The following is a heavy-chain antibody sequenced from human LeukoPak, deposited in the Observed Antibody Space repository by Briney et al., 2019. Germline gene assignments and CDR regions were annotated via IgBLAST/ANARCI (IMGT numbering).Heavy chain of an antibody. CDR3: ARDSPFGFY. V-gene: IGHV3-7*01. Sequence: PGGSLRLSCSASGFTFSTYWMSWVRQAPGKGLEWVANIKQDGSEKNYVDSVKGRFIISRDNAKNSLYLQMNSLRAEDTAVYYCARDSPFGFYWGQGTLVTVSS. CDR2: IKQDGSEK. CDR1: GFTFSTYW. J-gene: IGHJ4*02. D-gene: IGHD3-10*01.